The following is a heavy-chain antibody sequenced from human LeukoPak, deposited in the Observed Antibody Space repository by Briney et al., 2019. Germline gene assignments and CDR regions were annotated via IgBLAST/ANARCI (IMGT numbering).Heavy chain of an antibody. J-gene: IGHJ3*02. CDR2: IYYSGST. CDR3: ARNRCSSTNCYARGDFDI. D-gene: IGHD2-2*01. Sequence: SETLSLTCTVSGGSITSYYWSWIRQPPGKGLEWIGYIYYSGSTNYNPSLKSRVTISVDTSINQYSLNLTSVKAADTAVYYCARNRCSSTNCYARGDFDIWGQGTMVTVSS. CDR1: GGSITSYY. V-gene: IGHV4-59*01.